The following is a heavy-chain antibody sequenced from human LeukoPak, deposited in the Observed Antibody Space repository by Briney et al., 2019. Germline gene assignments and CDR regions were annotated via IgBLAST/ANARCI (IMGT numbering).Heavy chain of an antibody. J-gene: IGHJ4*02. CDR3: ARDRGSVYRSDYFDY. CDR1: GFTFSSYW. V-gene: IGHV3-7*01. D-gene: IGHD3-16*02. CDR2: IKQDGSGK. Sequence: GGSLRLSCAASGFTFSSYWMSWVRQAPGKGLEWVANIKQDGSGKYYVDSVKGRFTISRDNAKNSLYLQMNSLRAEDTAVYYCARDRGSVYRSDYFDYWGQGTLVTVSS.